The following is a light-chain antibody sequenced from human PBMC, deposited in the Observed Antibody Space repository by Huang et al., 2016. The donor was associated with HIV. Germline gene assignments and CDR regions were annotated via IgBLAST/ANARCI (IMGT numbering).Light chain of an antibody. CDR2: GAS. V-gene: IGKV3-15*01. CDR1: QSVGNN. J-gene: IGKJ1*01. Sequence: EIVMTQSPVTLSVFPGERATLSCRASQSVGNNLAWFQQKPGQSPRRLIYGASTRVTGIPVRFSGSGSGTEFTLTISSLQSEDFAVYYCQQYNKWPPLTFGQGTKVEVK. CDR3: QQYNKWPPLT.